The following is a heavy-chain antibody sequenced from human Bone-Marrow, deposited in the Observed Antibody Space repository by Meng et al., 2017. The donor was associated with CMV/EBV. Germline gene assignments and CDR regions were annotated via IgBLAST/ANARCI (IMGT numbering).Heavy chain of an antibody. V-gene: IGHV1-69*02. CDR1: GGTFSSYT. D-gene: IGHD5-24*01. Sequence: SVKVSCKACGGTFSSYTISWVRQAPGQGLEWMGRIIPILGIANYAQKFQGRVTITADKSTSTAYMELSSLRSEETAVYYCARSRWAPRGCAFDIGGQGTMVTASS. CDR3: ARSRWAPRGCAFDI. CDR2: IIPILGIA. J-gene: IGHJ3*02.